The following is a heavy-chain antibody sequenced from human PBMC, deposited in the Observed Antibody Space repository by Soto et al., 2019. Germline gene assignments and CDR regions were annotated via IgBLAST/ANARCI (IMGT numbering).Heavy chain of an antibody. CDR3: ARLPFPWGWFDP. J-gene: IGHJ5*02. CDR2: ISGSGRTI. Sequence: QVQLVASGGGLVNPGGSLRLSCAASGIVFSDYMSWVRQAPGKGLEWLSYISGSGRTIYSADSVKGRFTISRDNATNSLYLQMNNVRTEDTAVYYCARLPFPWGWFDPWGQGTLVTVSS. D-gene: IGHD3-16*01. CDR1: GIVFSDY. V-gene: IGHV3-11*01.